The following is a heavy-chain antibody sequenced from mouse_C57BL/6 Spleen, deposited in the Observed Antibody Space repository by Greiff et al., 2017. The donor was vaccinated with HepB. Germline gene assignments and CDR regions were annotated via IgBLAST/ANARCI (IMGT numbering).Heavy chain of an antibody. V-gene: IGHV1-22*01. D-gene: IGHD1-1*01. CDR3: ARIYYYGRDYFDY. J-gene: IGHJ2*01. CDR1: GYTFTDYN. Sequence: LKESGPELVKPGASVKMSCKASGYTFTDYNMHWVKQSHGKSLEWIGYINPNNGGTSYNQKFKGKATLTVNKSSSTAYMELRSLTSEDSAVYYCARIYYYGRDYFDYWGQGTTLTVSS. CDR2: INPNNGGT.